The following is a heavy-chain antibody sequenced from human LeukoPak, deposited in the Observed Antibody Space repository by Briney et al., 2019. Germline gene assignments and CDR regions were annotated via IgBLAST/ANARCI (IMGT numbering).Heavy chain of an antibody. Sequence: ASVQVSCKTSRYTLTNNWMHWVRQAPGQGLEWVGVINPTGTSTLYAQNFQGRVTLTRDMSTTTDYMELSSLRSEDTAVYYCARGGYGVVVTAAWGFDPWGQGTLVTVSS. CDR2: INPTGTST. V-gene: IGHV1-46*01. CDR3: ARGGYGVVVTAAWGFDP. J-gene: IGHJ5*02. CDR1: RYTLTNNW. D-gene: IGHD2-21*02.